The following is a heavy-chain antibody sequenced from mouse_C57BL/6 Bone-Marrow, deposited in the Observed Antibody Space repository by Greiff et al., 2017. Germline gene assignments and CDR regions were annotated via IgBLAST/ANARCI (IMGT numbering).Heavy chain of an antibody. CDR3: TRGDSSGPHYFDY. J-gene: IGHJ2*01. CDR1: GYTFTSYW. CDR2: IYPGNSDT. D-gene: IGHD3-2*02. Sequence: EVKLVESGTVLARPGASVKMSCKTSGYTFTSYWMHWVKQRPGQGLEWIGAIYPGNSDTSYNQKFKGKAKLTAVTSASTAYMELSSLTNEDSAVYYCTRGDSSGPHYFDYWGQGTTLTVSS. V-gene: IGHV1-5*01.